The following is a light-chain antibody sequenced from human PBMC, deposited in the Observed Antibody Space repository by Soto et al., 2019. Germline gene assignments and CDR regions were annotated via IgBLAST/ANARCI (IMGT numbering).Light chain of an antibody. V-gene: IGLV2-14*03. J-gene: IGLJ1*01. CDR2: EVR. CDR1: SSDVGAYDF. CDR3: SSYTTSSTRV. Sequence: SVLTQPASVFGAPGQSITISCTGTSSDVGAYDFVSWYQQHPDKAPKLMIYEVRNRPSGVSNRFSGSKSVNAATLTISGLQAEDEADYYCSSYTTSSTRVFGTGTRSPS.